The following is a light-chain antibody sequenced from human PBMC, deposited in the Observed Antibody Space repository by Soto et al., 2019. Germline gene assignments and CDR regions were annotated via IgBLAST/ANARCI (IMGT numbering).Light chain of an antibody. CDR3: QHYNFWPHT. Sequence: EILLAQPPATLAVSPGEGATLSCRASQSVRDNLAWYQQKPGQAPRLLIYRASTRATGVPARFSGSGSGTEFTLTISSLQSEDVSVYFCQHYNFWPHTFGQGTKLEIK. CDR2: RAS. CDR1: QSVRDN. V-gene: IGKV3-15*01. J-gene: IGKJ2*01.